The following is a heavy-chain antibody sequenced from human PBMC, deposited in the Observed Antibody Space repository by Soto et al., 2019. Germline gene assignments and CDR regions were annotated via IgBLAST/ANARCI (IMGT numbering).Heavy chain of an antibody. V-gene: IGHV1-69*13. CDR1: GGTFSSYA. CDR3: ARGKLYYDSSGYNSYYYGMDV. D-gene: IGHD3-22*01. CDR2: IIPIFGTA. Sequence: SVKVSCKASGGTFSSYAISWVRQAPGQGLEWMGGIIPIFGTANYAQKFQGRVTITADESTSTAYMELSSLRSEDTAVYYCARGKLYYDSSGYNSYYYGMDVWGQGTKDTVSS. J-gene: IGHJ6*02.